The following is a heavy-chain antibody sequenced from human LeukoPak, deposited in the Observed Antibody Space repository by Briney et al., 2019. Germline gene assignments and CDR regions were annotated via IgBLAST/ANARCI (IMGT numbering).Heavy chain of an antibody. V-gene: IGHV3-30*02. J-gene: IGHJ4*02. CDR2: IRYDGSNK. D-gene: IGHD3-10*01. Sequence: GGSLRLSCAASGFTFSNYAMHWVRQAPGKGLEWVAFIRYDGSNKYYADSVKGRFTISRDNSKNTLYLQMNSLRAEDAAVYYCAKDTRGDYGWDFHYWGQGTLVTVSS. CDR1: GFTFSNYA. CDR3: AKDTRGDYGWDFHY.